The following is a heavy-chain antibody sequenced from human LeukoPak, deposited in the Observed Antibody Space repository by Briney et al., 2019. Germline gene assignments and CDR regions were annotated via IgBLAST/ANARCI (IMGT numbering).Heavy chain of an antibody. CDR1: GGSISSYY. CDR3: ARDRGSRYDFWSGYYHYYYGMDV. J-gene: IGHJ6*02. Sequence: SETLSLTSTVSGGSISSYYWSWIRQPPGKGLEWIGYIYYSGSTNYNPSLKSRVTISVDTSKNQFSLKLSSVTAADTAVYYCARDRGSRYDFWSGYYHYYYGMDVWGQGTTVTVSS. V-gene: IGHV4-59*01. CDR2: IYYSGST. D-gene: IGHD3-3*01.